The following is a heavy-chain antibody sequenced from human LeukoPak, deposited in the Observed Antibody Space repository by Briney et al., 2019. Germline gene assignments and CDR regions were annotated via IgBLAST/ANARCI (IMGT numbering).Heavy chain of an antibody. CDR3: AKARGLIGGAFDI. J-gene: IGHJ3*02. V-gene: IGHV3-23*01. CDR2: ISGSGGST. Sequence: GGSLRLSCAASGFTFSSYGMSWVRQAPGKGLEWVSAISGSGGSTYYADSVKGRFTISRDNSKNTLYLQMNSLRTEDTALYYCAKARGLIGGAFDIWGQGTMVTVSS. CDR1: GFTFSSYG. D-gene: IGHD3-22*01.